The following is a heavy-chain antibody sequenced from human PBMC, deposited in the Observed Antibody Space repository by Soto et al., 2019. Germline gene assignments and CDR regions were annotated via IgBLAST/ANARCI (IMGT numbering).Heavy chain of an antibody. Sequence: SEALSLTCTGSGFSISSYYWSWIRQPAGKGLDWIGRIYTSGSTNYNPSLKSRVTMSVDTCKNQFSLKLSSVTAADTAVYYCARDWKLYYYDSSGYYYGLDPWGQGTLVTVSS. CDR1: GFSISSYY. CDR3: ARDWKLYYYDSSGYYYGLDP. J-gene: IGHJ5*02. D-gene: IGHD3-22*01. V-gene: IGHV4-4*07. CDR2: IYTSGST.